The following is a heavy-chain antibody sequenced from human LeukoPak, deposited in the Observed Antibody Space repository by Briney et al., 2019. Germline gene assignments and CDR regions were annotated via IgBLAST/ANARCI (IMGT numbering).Heavy chain of an antibody. CDR2: ISWNSGSI. V-gene: IGHV3-9*01. D-gene: IGHD3-16*01. Sequence: GGSLRLSCAASGFTFDDYAMHWVRHTPGKGLEWVSGISWNSGSIGYADSVKGRFTISRDNSKKTLYLEMNSLRIEDTAVYFCAKGMLTYYYLDVWGKGTTVIVSS. CDR1: GFTFDDYA. CDR3: AKGMLTYYYLDV. J-gene: IGHJ6*03.